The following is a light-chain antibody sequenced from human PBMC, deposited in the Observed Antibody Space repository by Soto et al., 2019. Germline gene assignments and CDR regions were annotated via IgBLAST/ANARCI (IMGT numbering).Light chain of an antibody. J-gene: IGKJ3*01. V-gene: IGKV1-8*01. Sequence: AIRMTQSPSSLSASTGDRVTITCRASQGIISYLAWYQQKPGKAPKLLIYAASTLQSGVPSRFSGSGSGTDFTLTISCQQSEDFATYYCQQYYSPWGTFGPGTKVDIK. CDR3: QQYYSPWGT. CDR2: AAS. CDR1: QGIISY.